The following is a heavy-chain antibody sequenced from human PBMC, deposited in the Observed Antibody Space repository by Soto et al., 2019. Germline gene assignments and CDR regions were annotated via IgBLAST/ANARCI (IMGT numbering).Heavy chain of an antibody. CDR1: GGSISSISYY. CDR3: ARQYYDSSGYYYCFHY. J-gene: IGHJ4*02. D-gene: IGHD3-22*01. CDR2: IYYSGST. Sequence: PSETLSLTCTVSGGSISSISYYWGWIRQPPGKGLEWIGSIYYSGSTYYNPSLKSRVTISVDTSKNQFSLKLSSVTAADTAVYYCARQYYDSSGYYYCFHYWGQGTLVT. V-gene: IGHV4-39*01.